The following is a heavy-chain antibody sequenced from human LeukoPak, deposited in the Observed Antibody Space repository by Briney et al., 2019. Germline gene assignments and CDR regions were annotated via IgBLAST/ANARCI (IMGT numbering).Heavy chain of an antibody. J-gene: IGHJ4*02. D-gene: IGHD2-2*01. CDR3: ARDSEYQLLDY. CDR2: ISSSSSTI. CDR1: GFTFSSYR. Sequence: GGSLRLSCAASGFTFSSYRMNWVRQAPGKGLEWVSYISSSSSTIYYADSVKGRFTISRDNAKNSLYLQMNSLRAEDTAVYYCARDSEYQLLDYWGQGTLVTVSS. V-gene: IGHV3-48*01.